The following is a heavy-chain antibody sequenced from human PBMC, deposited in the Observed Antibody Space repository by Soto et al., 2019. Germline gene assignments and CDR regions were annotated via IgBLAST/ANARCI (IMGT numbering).Heavy chain of an antibody. D-gene: IGHD6-13*01. V-gene: IGHV6-1*01. CDR2: TYYRSKWYN. Sequence: SQTLSLPCAISGDSLSSNSAAWNWIRQSPSRGLEWLGRTYYRSKWYNDYAVSVRSRITINPDTSKNQFSLQLNSVTPEDTAMYYCARGRSWPRGDWFDPWGQGTLVTVSS. J-gene: IGHJ5*02. CDR1: GDSLSSNSAA. CDR3: ARGRSWPRGDWFDP.